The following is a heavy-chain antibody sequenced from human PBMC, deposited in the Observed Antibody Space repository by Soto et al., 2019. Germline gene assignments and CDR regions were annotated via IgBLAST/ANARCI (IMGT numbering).Heavy chain of an antibody. J-gene: IGHJ5*02. D-gene: IGHD2-15*01. V-gene: IGHV4-30-2*01. Sequence: SETLSLTCAVSGGSISSGGYSWSWIRQPPGKGLEWIGYIYHSGSTYYNPSLKSRVTISVDRSKNQFSLKLSSVTAADTAVYYCARGGYCSGGSCYLRWFYPWGQGTLVTVSS. CDR1: GGSISSGGYS. CDR3: ARGGYCSGGSCYLRWFYP. CDR2: IYHSGST.